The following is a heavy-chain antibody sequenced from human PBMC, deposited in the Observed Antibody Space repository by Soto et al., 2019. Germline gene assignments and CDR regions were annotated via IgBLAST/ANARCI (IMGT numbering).Heavy chain of an antibody. V-gene: IGHV3-23*01. CDR2: ISGSGGST. D-gene: IGHD3-10*01. CDR3: ATMVRGVIISWFDP. CDR1: GFTFSSYA. J-gene: IGHJ5*02. Sequence: GGSLRLSCAASGFTFSSYAMSWVRQAPGKGLEWVSAISGSGGSTYYADSVKGRFTISRDNSKNTLYLQMNSLRAEDTAVYYCATMVRGVIISWFDPWGQGTLVTVSS.